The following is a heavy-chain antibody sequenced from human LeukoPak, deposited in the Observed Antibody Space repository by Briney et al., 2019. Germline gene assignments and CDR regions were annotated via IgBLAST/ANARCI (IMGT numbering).Heavy chain of an antibody. CDR2: IYYSGYT. J-gene: IGHJ4*02. CDR1: GGSIGSNNYY. V-gene: IGHV4-39*07. D-gene: IGHD3-10*01. Sequence: SETLSLTCTVSGGSIGSNNYYWGWIRQPPGKGLEWIGSIYYSGYTYYNPSLKSRVTISVDTSKNQFSLKLSSVTAADTAVYYCARDPYGSGKRPFDYWGQGTLVTVSS. CDR3: ARDPYGSGKRPFDY.